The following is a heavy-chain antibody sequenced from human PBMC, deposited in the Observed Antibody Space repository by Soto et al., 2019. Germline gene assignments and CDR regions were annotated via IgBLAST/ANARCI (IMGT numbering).Heavy chain of an antibody. CDR2: IIPALGIT. D-gene: IGHD3-10*01. V-gene: IGHV1-69*02. CDR3: ARVKYGSGGPSGWFDP. CDR1: EGRFNSYT. J-gene: IGHJ5*02. Sequence: GASVKVSCKGSEGRFNSYTINWLRQAPGQGLEWVGRIIPALGITNYAQKFQGRVTITADKATSTAYMELTRLTSEDTAMFYCARVKYGSGGPSGWFDPWGQGTLVTVSS.